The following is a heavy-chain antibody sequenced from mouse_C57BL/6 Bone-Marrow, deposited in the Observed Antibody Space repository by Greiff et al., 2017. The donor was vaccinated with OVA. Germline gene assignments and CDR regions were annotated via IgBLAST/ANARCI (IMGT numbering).Heavy chain of an antibody. CDR1: GFTFSSYG. CDR2: ISSGGSYT. CDR3: ARHLGRGY. V-gene: IGHV5-6*01. J-gene: IGHJ2*01. Sequence: EVKLMESGGDLVKPGGSLKLSCAASGFTFSSYGMSWVRQTPDKRLEWVATISSGGSYTYYPDSVKGRFTISRDNAKNTLYLQMSSLKSEDTAMCYCARHLGRGYWGQGTTLTVSS. D-gene: IGHD4-1*01.